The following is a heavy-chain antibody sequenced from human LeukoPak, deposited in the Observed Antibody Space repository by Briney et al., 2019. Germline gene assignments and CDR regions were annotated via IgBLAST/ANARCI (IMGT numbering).Heavy chain of an antibody. J-gene: IGHJ4*02. CDR1: GGSISSYY. Sequence: PSETLSLTCTVSGGSISSYYWSWIRQPPGKGLEWIGYIYYSGSTDYNPSLKSRVTISVDTSKNQFSLKLSSVTAADTAVYYCARQDYIPYYDILTGYESWGQGTLVTVSS. CDR3: ARQDYIPYYDILTGYES. V-gene: IGHV4-59*08. D-gene: IGHD3-9*01. CDR2: IYYSGST.